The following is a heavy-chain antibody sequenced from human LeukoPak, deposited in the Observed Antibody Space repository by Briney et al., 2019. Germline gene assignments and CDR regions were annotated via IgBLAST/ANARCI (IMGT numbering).Heavy chain of an antibody. CDR2: ISAYNGHT. D-gene: IGHD6-13*01. CDR3: ARDGDPSWYKLLRATNWFDP. V-gene: IGHV1-18*01. CDR1: GYTFTSYG. Sequence: ASVEVSCKASGYTFTSYGINWVRQAPGQGLEWMGWISAYNGHTNYAQKLQGRVTVSTDTSTSTAYMELRSLRSEDTAVYYCARDGDPSWYKLLRATNWFDPWGQGTLVTVSS. J-gene: IGHJ5*02.